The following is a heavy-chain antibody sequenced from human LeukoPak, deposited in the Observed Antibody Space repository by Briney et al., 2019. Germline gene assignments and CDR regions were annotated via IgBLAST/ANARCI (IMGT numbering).Heavy chain of an antibody. Sequence: GGSLRLSCAASGFTFSSYSMNWVRQAPGQGLEWVSSISSSSSYIYYADSVKGRFTISRDNAKNSLYLQMNSLRVEDTALYYCARDSSSWPLGMDVWGQGTTVTVS. J-gene: IGHJ6*02. V-gene: IGHV3-21*01. D-gene: IGHD6-13*01. CDR2: ISSSSSYI. CDR1: GFTFSSYS. CDR3: ARDSSSWPLGMDV.